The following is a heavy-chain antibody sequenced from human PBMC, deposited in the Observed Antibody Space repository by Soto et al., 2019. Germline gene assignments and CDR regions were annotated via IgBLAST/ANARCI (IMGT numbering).Heavy chain of an antibody. CDR2: ISGGGGST. Sequence: EVQLSESGGGLVQPGGSLRHSCAASGFSFAGYALTWVRLAPGKGLEWVASISGGGGSTYYADSVKGRFSISRDNSNRMVYLQMGSLTAGDTAVYYCAKTETFNGYYNAFVYWGLGTRVTVSS. D-gene: IGHD3-9*01. J-gene: IGHJ4*02. CDR1: GFSFAGYA. V-gene: IGHV3-23*01. CDR3: AKTETFNGYYNAFVY.